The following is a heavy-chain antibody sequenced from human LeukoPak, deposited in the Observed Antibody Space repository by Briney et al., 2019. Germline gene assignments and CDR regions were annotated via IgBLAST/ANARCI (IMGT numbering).Heavy chain of an antibody. Sequence: ASGFTXXDYAXXWVRHAPGKGLEWVSGISWNSGSIGYADSVKGRFTISRDNAKNSLYLQMNSLRAEDTALYYCAKAVSIAARNYFDYWGQGTLVTVSS. CDR1: GFTXXDYA. J-gene: IGHJ4*02. CDR2: ISWNSGSI. CDR3: AKAVSIAARNYFDY. D-gene: IGHD6-6*01. V-gene: IGHV3-9*01.